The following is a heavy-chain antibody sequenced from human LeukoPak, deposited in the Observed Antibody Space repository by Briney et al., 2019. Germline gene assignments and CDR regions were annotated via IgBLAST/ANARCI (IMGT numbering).Heavy chain of an antibody. CDR3: ARDFYYDFWSGYYH. CDR2: INSDGSST. V-gene: IGHV3-74*01. D-gene: IGHD3-3*01. CDR1: GFTFSSYW. Sequence: GGSLRLSCAASGFTFSSYWMHWVRQAPGEGLVWVSRINSDGSSTTYADSVKGRFTISRDNAKNTLYLQMNSLRAEDTAVYYCARDFYYDFWSGYYHWGQGTLVTVS. J-gene: IGHJ4*02.